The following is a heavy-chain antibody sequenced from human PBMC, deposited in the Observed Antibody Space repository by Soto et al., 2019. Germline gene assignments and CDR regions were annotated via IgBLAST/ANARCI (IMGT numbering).Heavy chain of an antibody. J-gene: IGHJ4*02. CDR3: ARGVAVAALDY. V-gene: IGHV4-34*01. CDR2: INHSGST. D-gene: IGHD6-19*01. CDR1: GGSFSGYY. Sequence: QVQLQQWGAGLLKPSETLSLTCAVYGGSFSGYYWSWIRQPPGKGLEWIGEINHSGSTNYNPSLKSRVTISVDTSKNQFSLKLSSVTAADTAVYYCARGVAVAALDYWGQGTLVTVSS.